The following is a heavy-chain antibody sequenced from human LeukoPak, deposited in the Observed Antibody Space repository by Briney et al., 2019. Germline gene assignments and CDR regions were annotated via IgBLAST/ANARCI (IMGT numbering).Heavy chain of an antibody. CDR1: GYTFTGYY. CDR3: ARDHDDYGGNGDLDY. J-gene: IGHJ4*02. V-gene: IGHV1-46*01. CDR2: INPSGGST. Sequence: ASVKVSCKASGYTFTGYYMHWVRQAPGQGLKWMGIINPSGGSTSYAQKFQGRVTMTRDMSTSTVYMELSSLRSEDTAVYYCARDHDDYGGNGDLDYWGQGTLVTVSS. D-gene: IGHD4-23*01.